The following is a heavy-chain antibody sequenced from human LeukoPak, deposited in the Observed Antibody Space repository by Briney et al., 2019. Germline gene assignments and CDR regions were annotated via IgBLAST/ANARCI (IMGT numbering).Heavy chain of an antibody. CDR2: IRYDGSKK. J-gene: IGHJ4*02. D-gene: IGHD3-10*01. V-gene: IGHV3-30*02. CDR1: GCTFSSYG. Sequence: GWALRLSCAASGCTFSSYGRHWVLEAPGKGLEGVAFIRYDGSKKYYADSVKGRFTISRDNSKNTLYMQMKSMRPEDTAVYYCAKGPVVRGVTLILKTGEKGALDFWGKGTLVTVSS. CDR3: AKGPVVRGVTLILKTGEKGALDF.